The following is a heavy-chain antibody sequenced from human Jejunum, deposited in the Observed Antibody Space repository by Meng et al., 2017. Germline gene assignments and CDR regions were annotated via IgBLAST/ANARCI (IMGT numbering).Heavy chain of an antibody. CDR3: ARARSLTI. CDR1: NGSMTDYY. Sequence: SETLSHTCTVSNGSMTDYYWSWVRQSPGKGLEWIGYIYSSGSTKYNPSLKSRVTISVDTSKNQFSLKLDSVTAADTAVYYCARARSLTIWGQGTLVTVSS. D-gene: IGHD2-2*01. V-gene: IGHV4-59*01. J-gene: IGHJ4*02. CDR2: IYSSGST.